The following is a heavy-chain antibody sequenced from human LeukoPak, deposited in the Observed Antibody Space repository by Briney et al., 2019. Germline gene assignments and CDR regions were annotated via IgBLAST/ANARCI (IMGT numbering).Heavy chain of an antibody. D-gene: IGHD4-17*01. CDR2: IYHSGST. CDR3: ASVGGDGNPS. Sequence: EWIGYIYHSGSTYYNPSLKSRVTISVDRSKNQFSLKLSSVTAADTAVYYCASVGGDGNPSWGQGTLVTVSS. J-gene: IGHJ4*02. V-gene: IGHV4-30-2*01.